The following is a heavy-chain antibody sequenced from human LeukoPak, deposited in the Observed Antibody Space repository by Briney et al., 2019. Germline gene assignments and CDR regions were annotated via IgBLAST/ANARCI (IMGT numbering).Heavy chain of an antibody. CDR1: GFTFSSYE. CDR3: ARGNGLDS. V-gene: IGHV3-48*03. J-gene: IGHJ4*02. Sequence: GGSLRLSCAASGFTFSSYEVNWVRQAPGRGLEWVSYISSSGTFIYYADSVKGRFTISRDNAENSLYLQMNSLRAEDTSVYYCARGNGLDSWGQGTLVTVSS. D-gene: IGHD2-8*01. CDR2: ISSSGTFI.